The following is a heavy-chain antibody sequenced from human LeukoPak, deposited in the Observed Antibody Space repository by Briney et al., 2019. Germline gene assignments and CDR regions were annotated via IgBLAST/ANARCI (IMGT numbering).Heavy chain of an antibody. V-gene: IGHV1-69*13. D-gene: IGHD3-10*01. CDR3: AREVDGSGSYNWFDP. CDR2: IIPIFGTA. CDR1: GGTFSSYA. Sequence: SVKVSCKASGGTFSSYAISWVRKAPGQGLEWMGGIIPIFGTANYAQKFQGRVTITADESTSTAYMELSSLRSEDTAVYYCAREVDGSGSYNWFDPWGQGALVTVSS. J-gene: IGHJ5*02.